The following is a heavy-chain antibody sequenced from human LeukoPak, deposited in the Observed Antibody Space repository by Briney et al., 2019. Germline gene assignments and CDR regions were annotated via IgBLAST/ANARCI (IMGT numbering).Heavy chain of an antibody. CDR1: GFTFGEYG. Sequence: SGGSLRLSCTASGFTFGEYGMSWVRQAPGKGLEWVGFIRSKAYGGTTEYAASVKGRFTISRDNAKNSLYLQMNSLRAEDTAVYYCARDRSGYDSLLYYWGQGTLVTVSS. CDR2: IRSKAYGGTT. D-gene: IGHD5-12*01. J-gene: IGHJ4*02. CDR3: ARDRSGYDSLLYY. V-gene: IGHV3-49*04.